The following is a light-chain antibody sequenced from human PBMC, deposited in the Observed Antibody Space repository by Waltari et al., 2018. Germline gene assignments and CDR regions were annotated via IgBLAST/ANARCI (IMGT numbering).Light chain of an antibody. CDR1: SLRTSY. J-gene: IGLJ2*01. V-gene: IGLV3-19*01. Sequence: SSELTQDPAVSVALGQTIRITCQGDSLRTSYASWYQLKPGQAPVLVMFGKEKRPSGIPDRISGASSGTTSSLTITGAQADDEAVYFCHSRDTTSTRVFGGGTRLTV. CDR3: HSRDTTSTRV. CDR2: GKE.